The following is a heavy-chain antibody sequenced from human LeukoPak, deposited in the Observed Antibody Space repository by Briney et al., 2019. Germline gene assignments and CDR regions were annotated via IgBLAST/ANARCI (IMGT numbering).Heavy chain of an antibody. D-gene: IGHD4-17*01. CDR1: GYTFTSYG. J-gene: IGHJ4*02. CDR2: ISAYNGNT. V-gene: IGHV1-18*01. CDR3: ARVQLDYGDYDY. Sequence: ASVKVSCKASGYTFTSYGISWVRQAPGQGLEWMGWISAYNGNTNYAQKLQGRVTMTADTSTSTAYMELRSLRSDDTAVYYCARVQLDYGDYDYWGQGTLVTVSS.